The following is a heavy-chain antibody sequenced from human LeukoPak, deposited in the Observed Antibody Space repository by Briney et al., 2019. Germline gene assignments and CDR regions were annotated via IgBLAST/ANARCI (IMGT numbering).Heavy chain of an antibody. J-gene: IGHJ6*03. CDR1: SYSIASIIYH. CDR3: ARHGGSPPYYYYYIDV. V-gene: IGHV4-39*01. Sequence: PSETLSLTCTVSSYSIASIIYHWGWIRQTPVTGLEGVQSIYSTGNTSYNPSLTSRVTMSVDTYTNQFSFKLDSVTAADTAVYFCARHGGSPPYYYYYIDVWGKGTTVTVSS. CDR2: IYSTGNT. D-gene: IGHD3-16*01.